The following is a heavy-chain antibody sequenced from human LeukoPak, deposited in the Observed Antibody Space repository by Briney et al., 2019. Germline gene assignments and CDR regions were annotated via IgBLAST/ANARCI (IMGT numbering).Heavy chain of an antibody. CDR3: ARGRRHITMIVVVISRFDY. J-gene: IGHJ4*02. D-gene: IGHD3-22*01. CDR1: GGSFSGYY. Sequence: SETLSLTCAVYGGSFSGYYWSWIRQPPGKGLEWIGEINHSGSTNYNPSLKSRVTISVDTSKNQFSLKLSSVTAVDTAVYYCARGRRHITMIVVVISRFDYWGQGTLVTVSS. CDR2: INHSGST. V-gene: IGHV4-34*01.